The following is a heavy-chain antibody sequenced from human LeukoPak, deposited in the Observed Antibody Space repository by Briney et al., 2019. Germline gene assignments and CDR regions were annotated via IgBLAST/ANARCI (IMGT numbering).Heavy chain of an antibody. CDR2: ISYDGSNK. Sequence: GGSLRLSCAASGFTFSSYAMHWVRQAPGKGLEWVAVISYDGSNKYYADSVKGRFTISRDNSKNTLYLQMNSLRAEDTAVYYCARDLQQLVPQFFDYWGQGTLVTVSS. D-gene: IGHD6-13*01. J-gene: IGHJ4*02. CDR3: ARDLQQLVPQFFDY. CDR1: GFTFSSYA. V-gene: IGHV3-30-3*01.